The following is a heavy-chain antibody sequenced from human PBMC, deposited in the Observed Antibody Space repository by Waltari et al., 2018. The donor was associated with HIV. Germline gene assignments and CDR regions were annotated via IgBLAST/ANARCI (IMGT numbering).Heavy chain of an antibody. V-gene: IGHV4-59*08. CDR1: GAGLTDDY. CDR3: TRGRHILAGSSQGDLAY. CDR2: IYYTGRG. J-gene: IGHJ4*02. Sequence: QLQESGPGLVKPSETLSLTCSVTGAGLTDDYWTWIRQPPGKGLEWIGTIYYTGRGNFSPALKGRLTVSGDRSAKNWSLRLKSVTAADTAVYYCTRGRHILAGSSQGDLAYWGQGILVAVSS. D-gene: IGHD3-9*01.